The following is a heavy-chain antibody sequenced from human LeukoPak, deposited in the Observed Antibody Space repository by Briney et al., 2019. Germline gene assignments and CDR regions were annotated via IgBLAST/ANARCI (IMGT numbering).Heavy chain of an antibody. CDR1: GFTFSSYA. CDR2: ISGSGGST. V-gene: IGHV3-23*01. CDR3: AKVGEGVRYFDWLSTYYFDY. D-gene: IGHD3-9*01. Sequence: GGSLRLSCAASGFTFSSYAMSWVRQAPGKGLEWVSAISGSGGSTYYADSVKGRFTISRDNSKNTLYLQMNSLRAEDTAVYYCAKVGEGVRYFDWLSTYYFDYWGQGTLVTVSS. J-gene: IGHJ4*02.